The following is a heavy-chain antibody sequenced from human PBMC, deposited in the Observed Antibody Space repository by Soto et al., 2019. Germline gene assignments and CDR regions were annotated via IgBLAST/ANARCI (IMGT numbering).Heavy chain of an antibody. CDR1: GGSISGYY. V-gene: IGHV4-59*01. CDR2: ISNTGNT. D-gene: IGHD2-2*01. Sequence: VQLQESGPRLVRPSETLSLSCTVSGGSISGYYWNWIRQPPGRGLEWIGYISNTGNTNYNPSLKSRVSISVDTSKNQVSLNLMAVTAEDTALYYCARDSAVGSSKRGFEYWGQGTLVTVSS. CDR3: ARDSAVGSSKRGFEY. J-gene: IGHJ4*02.